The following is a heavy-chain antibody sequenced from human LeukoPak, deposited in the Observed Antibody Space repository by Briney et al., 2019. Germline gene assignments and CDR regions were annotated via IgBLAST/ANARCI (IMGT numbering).Heavy chain of an antibody. CDR2: ISYDGSNK. V-gene: IGHV3-30*18. CDR1: GFTFSSYG. CDR3: AKDMGIAAADSTLLFDY. Sequence: GGSLRLSCAASGFTFSSYGMHWVRQAPGKGLEWVAVISYDGSNKYYADSVKGRFTISRDNSKNTLYLQMNSLRAEDTAVYYCAKDMGIAAADSTLLFDYWGQGTLVTVSS. D-gene: IGHD6-13*01. J-gene: IGHJ4*02.